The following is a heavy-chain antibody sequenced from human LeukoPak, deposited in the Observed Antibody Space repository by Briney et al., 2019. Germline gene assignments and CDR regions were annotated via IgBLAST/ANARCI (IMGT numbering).Heavy chain of an antibody. Sequence: PGGSLRLSCAASGFTFSNYALNWVRQAPGKGLEWVSVISGSGGSTYYADSVRGRFTISRDNSKNTLYLQMNSLRAEDRAVYYCAKVRKHYYDSSWPLDYWGQGTLVTVSS. CDR1: GFTFSNYA. CDR3: AKVRKHYYDSSWPLDY. J-gene: IGHJ4*02. V-gene: IGHV3-23*01. D-gene: IGHD3-22*01. CDR2: ISGSGGST.